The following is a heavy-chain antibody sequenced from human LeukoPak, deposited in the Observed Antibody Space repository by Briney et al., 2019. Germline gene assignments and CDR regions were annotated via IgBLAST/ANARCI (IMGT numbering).Heavy chain of an antibody. CDR2: ISSSSSYI. J-gene: IGHJ4*02. CDR3: ARDGDYNWSYFDY. D-gene: IGHD1-20*01. V-gene: IGHV3-21*01. Sequence: GGSLRLSCAASGFTFSSYSMNWVRQAPGKGLEWVSSISSSSSYIYYADSVKGRFTISRDNAKNSLYLQMNSLRAEDTAVYYCARDGDYNWSYFDYWGQGTLVTVSS. CDR1: GFTFSSYS.